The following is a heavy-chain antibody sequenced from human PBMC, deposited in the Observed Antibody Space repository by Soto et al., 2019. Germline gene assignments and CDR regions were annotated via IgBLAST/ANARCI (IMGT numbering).Heavy chain of an antibody. CDR2: ISYDGSNK. D-gene: IGHD5-18*01. J-gene: IGHJ6*02. V-gene: IGHV3-30-3*01. CDR3: ARDRVGYSPRPHYYYYYGMDV. Sequence: GGSLRLSCAASGFTFSSYAMHWVRQAPGKGLEWVAVISYDGSNKYYADSVKGRFTISRDNSKNTLYLQMNSLRAEDTAVYYCARDRVGYSPRPHYYYYYGMDVWGQGTTVTVSS. CDR1: GFTFSSYA.